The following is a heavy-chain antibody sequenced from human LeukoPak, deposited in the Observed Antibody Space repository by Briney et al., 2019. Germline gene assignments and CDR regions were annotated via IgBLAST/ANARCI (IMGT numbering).Heavy chain of an antibody. J-gene: IGHJ4*02. CDR3: TREGSGWYDY. D-gene: IGHD6-19*01. CDR1: GFTFGNYA. CDR2: IRSKAYGETT. V-gene: IGHV3-49*03. Sequence: GGSLRLSCTASGFTFGNYAMSWFRQAPGKGLEWVGFIRSKAYGETTDYAASVKGRFTISRDDSKSIAYLQMNSLKTEDTAVYYCTREGSGWYDYWGQGTLVTVSS.